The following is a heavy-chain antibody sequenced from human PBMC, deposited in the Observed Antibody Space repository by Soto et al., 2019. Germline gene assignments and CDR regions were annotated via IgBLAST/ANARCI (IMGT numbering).Heavy chain of an antibody. CDR1: GGSISSSDYY. J-gene: IGHJ5*02. CDR3: AREATGGGYYDSSTPAWFDP. D-gene: IGHD3-22*01. V-gene: IGHV4-30-4*01. CDR2: VYYTGST. Sequence: SETLSLTCTVSGGSISSSDYYWNWIRQPPGKGLEWIGYVYYTGSTNYNPSLKSRVTISADTSKNQISLKLSSVTAADTAVYYCAREATGGGYYDSSTPAWFDPWGQGTLVTVSS.